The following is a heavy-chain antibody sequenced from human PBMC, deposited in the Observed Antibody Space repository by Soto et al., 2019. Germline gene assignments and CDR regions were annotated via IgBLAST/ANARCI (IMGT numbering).Heavy chain of an antibody. J-gene: IGHJ6*02. CDR1: GYTFTGYY. D-gene: IGHD7-27*01. CDR3: ARDRSPGYYYYGMDV. CDR2: INPDSGGT. Sequence: GASVKVSCKASGYTFTGYYMHWVRQAPGQGLEWMGWINPDSGGTNYAQKFQGWVTMTRDTSFSTAYMELSRLRSDDTSVYYCARDRSPGYYYYGMDVWGQGTTVTVSS. V-gene: IGHV1-2*04.